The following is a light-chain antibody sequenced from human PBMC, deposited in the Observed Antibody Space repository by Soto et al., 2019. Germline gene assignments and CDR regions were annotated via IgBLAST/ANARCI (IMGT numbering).Light chain of an antibody. CDR1: ASDIGTNT. V-gene: IGLV1-44*01. J-gene: IGLJ1*01. Sequence: QSVLTQPPSASGTPGQRVSISCSGRASDIGTNTVNWYQQFPGTAPKLLLHSNDQRPSGVPDRFSGSKSGTSASLAISGLQSEDEADYYCVAWDGSLNGYVFGTGTKVTV. CDR3: VAWDGSLNGYV. CDR2: SND.